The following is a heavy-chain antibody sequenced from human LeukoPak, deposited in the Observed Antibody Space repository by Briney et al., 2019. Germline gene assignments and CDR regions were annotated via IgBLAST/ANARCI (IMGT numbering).Heavy chain of an antibody. CDR2: IGSSGSTI. CDR1: GFTVSSNY. D-gene: IGHD1-26*01. Sequence: GGSLRLSCAASGFTVSSNYMSWVRQAPGKGLEWVSYIGSSGSTIYYADSVKGRFTISRDNAKNSLYLQMNSLRAEDTAVYYCARAGSGRSPDWFDPWGQGTLVTVSS. V-gene: IGHV3-11*04. CDR3: ARAGSGRSPDWFDP. J-gene: IGHJ5*02.